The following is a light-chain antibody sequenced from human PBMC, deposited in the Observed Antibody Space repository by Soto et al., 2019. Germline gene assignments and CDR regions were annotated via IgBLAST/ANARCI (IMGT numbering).Light chain of an antibody. CDR3: QQRSNWPST. J-gene: IGKJ4*01. V-gene: IGKV3-11*01. CDR2: DAS. CDR1: QRVSSY. Sequence: EIVLTQSPATLSLSPGERATLSCRASQRVSSYLAWYQQNPGQAPRLLIYDASNRATGIPARFSGSGSGTDFTLTISSLEPEDFAVYYCQQRSNWPSTFGGGTKVEIK.